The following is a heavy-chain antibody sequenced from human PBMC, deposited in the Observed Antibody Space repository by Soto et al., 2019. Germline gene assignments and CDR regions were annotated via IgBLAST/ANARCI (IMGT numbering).Heavy chain of an antibody. D-gene: IGHD6-13*01. V-gene: IGHV3-11*01. CDR2: ISSSGTII. CDR3: ARDRSGSWYGRGYHYYGMDV. J-gene: IGHJ6*02. CDR1: GFIVSDYY. Sequence: GGSLRLSCAASGFIVSDYYMSWIRQAPGKGLEWVSYISSSGTIIYNADSVNGRFTISWDNAKNSLFLQLNSLRAEDTAIYYCARDRSGSWYGRGYHYYGMDVWGRGTTVTVSS.